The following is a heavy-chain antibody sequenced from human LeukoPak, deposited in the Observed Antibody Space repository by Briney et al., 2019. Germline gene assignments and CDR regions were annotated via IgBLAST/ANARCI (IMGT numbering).Heavy chain of an antibody. J-gene: IGHJ4*02. D-gene: IGHD6-19*01. CDR2: IKQDGSEK. CDR3: ARVGAVAGRGTFDY. CDR1: GFSFSNYW. Sequence: GGSLRLSCATSGFSFSNYWMSWVRQAPGKGLEWVANIKQDGSEKYYVDSVKGRFTISRDNAKNSLYLQMNSLRAEDTAVYYCARVGAVAGRGTFDYWGQGTLVTVSS. V-gene: IGHV3-7*01.